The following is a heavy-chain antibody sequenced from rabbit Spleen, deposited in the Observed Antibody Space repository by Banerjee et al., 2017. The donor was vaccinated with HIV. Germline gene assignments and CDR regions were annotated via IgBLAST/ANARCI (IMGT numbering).Heavy chain of an antibody. CDR1: GFSFSSSYY. J-gene: IGHJ4*01. CDR3: ARDDYNGYAWDL. CDR2: IDGGGSGIT. V-gene: IGHV1S45*01. D-gene: IGHD6-1*01. Sequence: QEQLEESGGDLVKPGASLTLTCTASGFSFSSSYYMYWIRQAPGKGLEWIGCIDGGGSGITYYASWAKGRFTISKTSSTTVTLQMTSLTAADTATYFCARDDYNGYAWDLWGPGTLVTVS.